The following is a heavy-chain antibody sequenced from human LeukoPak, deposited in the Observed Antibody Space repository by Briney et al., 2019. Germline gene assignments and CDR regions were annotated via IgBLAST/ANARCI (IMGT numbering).Heavy chain of an antibody. D-gene: IGHD6-13*01. J-gene: IGHJ4*02. Sequence: ASVKVSCKASGYTFTGYYMHWVRQAPGQGLEWMGWINPNSGGANYAQKFQGRVTMTRDTSISTAYMELSRLRSDDTAVYYCAVSGYSSSWPTEDFDYWGQGTLVTVSS. V-gene: IGHV1-2*02. CDR2: INPNSGGA. CDR1: GYTFTGYY. CDR3: AVSGYSSSWPTEDFDY.